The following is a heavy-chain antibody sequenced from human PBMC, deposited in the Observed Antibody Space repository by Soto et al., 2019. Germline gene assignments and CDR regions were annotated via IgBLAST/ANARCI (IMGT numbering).Heavy chain of an antibody. V-gene: IGHV3-74*01. CDR3: ARGNNGMDV. J-gene: IGHJ6*02. CDR2: IKSDGSST. CDR1: GFTFSNYW. Sequence: EVQLVESGGGLVQPGGSQRLSCAASGFTFSNYWMHWVRQAPGKGLVWVSRIKSDGSSTNYADSVKGRFTSSRDNAKNTLYLQLNSLRVEDTAVYYCARGNNGMDVWGQGTTVTVSS.